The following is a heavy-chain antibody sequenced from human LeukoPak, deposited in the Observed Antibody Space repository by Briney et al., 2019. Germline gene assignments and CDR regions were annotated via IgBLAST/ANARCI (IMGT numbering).Heavy chain of an antibody. CDR2: IWYDGSNK. V-gene: IGHV3-33*01. CDR3: ARDIIAVAGSPPYYYGMDV. J-gene: IGHJ6*02. D-gene: IGHD6-19*01. Sequence: GRSLRLSCAASGFTFSSYGMHWVRQAPGKGLEWVAVIWYDGSNKYYADSVKGRFTISRDNSKNTLYLRMNSLRAEDTAVYYCARDIIAVAGSPPYYYGMDVWGQGTTVTVSS. CDR1: GFTFSSYG.